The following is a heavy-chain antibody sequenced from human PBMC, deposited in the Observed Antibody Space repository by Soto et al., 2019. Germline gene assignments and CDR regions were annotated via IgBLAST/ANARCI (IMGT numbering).Heavy chain of an antibody. D-gene: IGHD3-22*01. CDR2: IIPILGTA. Sequence: QVQLVQSGAEVKKPGSSVKVSCKASGGTFSSYAISWVRQAPGQGLEWMGGIIPILGTANYAQKFQGRVTITADESTSTAYMELSSLRSEDTAVYYCARGFFYYDSSGIDAFDIWGQGTMVTVSS. J-gene: IGHJ3*02. V-gene: IGHV1-69*11. CDR3: ARGFFYYDSSGIDAFDI. CDR1: GGTFSSYA.